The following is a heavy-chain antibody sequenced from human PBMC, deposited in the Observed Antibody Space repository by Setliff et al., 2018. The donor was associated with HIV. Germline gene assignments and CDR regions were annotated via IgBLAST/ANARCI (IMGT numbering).Heavy chain of an antibody. CDR1: GISVSSGSYF. D-gene: IGHD3-3*01. CDR2: IYTSGIT. V-gene: IGHV4-61*02. J-gene: IGHJ1*01. CDR3: ARGGYYDFWSGPAGYFQP. Sequence: SETLSLTCTVAGISVSSGSYFWTWIRQPAGKGLEWIGRIYTSGITNYNPSLKSRVTISVDTSKNQFSLKLNSVTAADTAVYYCARGGYYDFWSGPAGYFQPWGQGTLVTVSS.